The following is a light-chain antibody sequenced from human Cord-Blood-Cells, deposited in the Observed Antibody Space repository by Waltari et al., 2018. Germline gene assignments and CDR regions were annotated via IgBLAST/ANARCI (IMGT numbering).Light chain of an antibody. CDR2: EVS. CDR1: SSDVGSYNL. Sequence: QSALTQPASVSGSPGQSITISCTGTSSDVGSYNLVSWYQQHPGKAPKLMIYEVSKRPYGVSNRFSGSKSGNTASLTISGLQAEDEADYYCCSYAGSSTYVFGTGTKVTVL. J-gene: IGLJ1*01. CDR3: CSYAGSSTYV. V-gene: IGLV2-23*02.